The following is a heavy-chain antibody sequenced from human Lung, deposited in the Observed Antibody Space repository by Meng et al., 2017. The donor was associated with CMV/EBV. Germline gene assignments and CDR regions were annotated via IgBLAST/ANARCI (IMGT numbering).Heavy chain of an antibody. J-gene: IGHJ3*02. V-gene: IGHV5-51*01. CDR1: GYSFTSYW. CDR2: IYPGDSDT. D-gene: IGHD1-1*01. CDR3: ARRGPPNSNDAFDI. Sequence: GGSXRLXFHVSGYSFTSYWIGWVRQMPGKGLEWMGIIYPGDSDTRYSPSFQGQVTISADKSISTAYLQWSSLKASDTAMYYCARRGPPNSNDAFDIWGQGXMVTVSS.